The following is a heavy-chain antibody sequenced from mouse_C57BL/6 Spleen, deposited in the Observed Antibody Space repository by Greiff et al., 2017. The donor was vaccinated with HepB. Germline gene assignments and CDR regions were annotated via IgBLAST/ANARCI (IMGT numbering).Heavy chain of an antibody. CDR1: GYTFTSYW. J-gene: IGHJ1*03. D-gene: IGHD1-1*01. V-gene: IGHV1-5*01. CDR2: IYPGNSDT. Sequence: EVQLQQSGTVLARPGASVKMSCKTSGYTFTSYWMHWVKQRPGQGLEWIGAIYPGNSDTSYNQKFKGKAKLTAVTSASTAYMELSSLTNEDSAVYYCTRSLYGSDWYFDVWGTGTTVTVSS. CDR3: TRSLYGSDWYFDV.